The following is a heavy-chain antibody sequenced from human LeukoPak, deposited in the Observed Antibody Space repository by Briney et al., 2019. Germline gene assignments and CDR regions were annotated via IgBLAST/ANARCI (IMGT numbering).Heavy chain of an antibody. CDR3: ARGGSGYGDYSYFFGLDV. CDR1: GFTFSSYS. J-gene: IGHJ6*02. Sequence: GRSLGLSCAASGFTFSSYSMNWVRQAPGKGLEWVSYISSSSSTIYYADSVKGRFTISRDNAKNSLYLQMNSLRDEGTAVYYCARGGSGYGDYSYFFGLDVWGQGTTVTVSS. V-gene: IGHV3-48*02. D-gene: IGHD3-22*01. CDR2: ISSSSSTI.